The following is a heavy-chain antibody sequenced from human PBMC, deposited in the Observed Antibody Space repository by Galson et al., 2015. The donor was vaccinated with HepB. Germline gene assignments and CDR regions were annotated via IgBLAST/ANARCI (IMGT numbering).Heavy chain of an antibody. V-gene: IGHV3-33*01. D-gene: IGHD2-2*01. J-gene: IGHJ6*03. Sequence: LRLSCAASGFTFSSYGMHWVRQAPGKGLEWVAVIWYDGSNKYYADSVKGRFTISRDNSKNTLYLQMNSLRAEDTAVYYCARTGYCSSTSCPYYYYYYMDVWGKGTTVTVSS. CDR3: ARTGYCSSTSCPYYYYYYMDV. CDR1: GFTFSSYG. CDR2: IWYDGSNK.